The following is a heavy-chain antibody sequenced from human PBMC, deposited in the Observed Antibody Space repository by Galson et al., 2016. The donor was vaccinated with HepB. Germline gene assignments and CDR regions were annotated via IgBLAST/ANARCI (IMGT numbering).Heavy chain of an antibody. CDR1: GITFDNFA. CDR3: AGSRRKDGGYYHFDY. D-gene: IGHD2/OR15-2a*01. V-gene: IGHV3-30-3*01. J-gene: IGHJ4*02. CDR2: VSNYGGNK. Sequence: SLRLSCAASGITFDNFAMYWVRQSPAKGLAWVAVVSNYGGNKYYADSVKGRFTVSRDNSKNTAFLQINNLRTDDTAVYYCAGSRRKDGGYYHFDYWGQGTLVTVSS.